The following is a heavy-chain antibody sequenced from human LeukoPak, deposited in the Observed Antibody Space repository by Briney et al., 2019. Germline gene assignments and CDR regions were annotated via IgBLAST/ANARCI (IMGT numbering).Heavy chain of an antibody. CDR2: INAGNGNT. V-gene: IGHV1-3*01. CDR3: ARQNTGSYPLDY. D-gene: IGHD1-26*01. Sequence: ASVKVSCKASGYTFTSYAMHWVRQAPGQRLEWMGWINAGNGNTKYSQKLQGRVTMTTDTSTNTAYMELRSLRSDDTAMYYCARQNTGSYPLDYWGQGTLVTVSS. CDR1: GYTFTSYA. J-gene: IGHJ4*02.